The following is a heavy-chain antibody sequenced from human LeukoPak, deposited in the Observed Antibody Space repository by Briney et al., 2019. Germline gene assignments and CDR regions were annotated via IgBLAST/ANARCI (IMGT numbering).Heavy chain of an antibody. Sequence: GGSLRLSCAASGFTFSNYWMNWVRQAPGKGLEWVANIKQDGSEKYYVDSVKGRFTISRDNAKNSLYLQLNSLRVEDTAVYYCASQRFPDYWGQGTLVTVSS. J-gene: IGHJ4*02. V-gene: IGHV3-7*01. CDR1: GFTFSNYW. CDR2: IKQDGSEK. CDR3: ASQRFPDY. D-gene: IGHD3-3*01.